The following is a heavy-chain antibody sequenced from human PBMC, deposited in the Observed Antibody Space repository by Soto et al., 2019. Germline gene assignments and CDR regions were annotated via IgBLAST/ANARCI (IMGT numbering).Heavy chain of an antibody. Sequence: GGSLRLSCAASGFTFSSYAMSWVRQAPGKGLEWVSAIGGSGASTYYADSVKGRFTISRDNSKNTLYLQMNSLRPEDTAVYYCAADVGGYIYGLARHWGPGTLVTVSS. CDR2: IGGSGAST. CDR1: GFTFSSYA. D-gene: IGHD4-17*01. J-gene: IGHJ4*02. CDR3: AADVGGYIYGLARH. V-gene: IGHV3-23*01.